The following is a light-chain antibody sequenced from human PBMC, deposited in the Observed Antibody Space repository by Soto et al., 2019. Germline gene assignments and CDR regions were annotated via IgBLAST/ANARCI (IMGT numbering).Light chain of an antibody. Sequence: EIVLTQSPATLSVSPGEEAILSCRASQSVPSDSLAWYQHKPGQAPRLLIYATSKKATGVPARFGGSGTGTDFTLSVNTVEPEDFAVYSCQHYDIATRTFGQGTKLEVK. CDR1: QSVPSDS. CDR3: QHYDIATRT. J-gene: IGKJ1*01. V-gene: IGKV3-20*01. CDR2: ATS.